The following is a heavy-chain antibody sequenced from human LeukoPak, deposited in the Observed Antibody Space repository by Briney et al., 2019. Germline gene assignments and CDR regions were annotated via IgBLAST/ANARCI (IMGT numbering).Heavy chain of an antibody. J-gene: IGHJ6*03. CDR2: INSDGSST. D-gene: IGHD3-3*01. Sequence: GGSLRLSCAASGFTFSSYWVHWVRQAPGKGLVWVSRINSDGSSTSYADSVKGRFTISRDNAKNTLYLQMNSLRAEDTAVYYCARDRNYDFWSGYYPDYYYYYMDVWGKGTTVTVSS. CDR3: ARDRNYDFWSGYYPDYYYYYMDV. CDR1: GFTFSSYW. V-gene: IGHV3-74*01.